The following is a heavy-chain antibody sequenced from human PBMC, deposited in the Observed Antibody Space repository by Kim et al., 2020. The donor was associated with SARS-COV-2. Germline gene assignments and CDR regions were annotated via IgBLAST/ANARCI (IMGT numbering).Heavy chain of an antibody. Sequence: GGSLRLSCAASGLTFSNHWMSWVRQAPGRGLEWVASIKQDGSEKYYVDSVKGRCTISRDNARNSLVLQMNSLRAEDTAVYYCARDRTEYYDILTGYYYGMDVWGQGTTVTVSS. V-gene: IGHV3-7*01. CDR1: GLTFSNHW. J-gene: IGHJ6*02. D-gene: IGHD3-9*01. CDR2: IKQDGSEK. CDR3: ARDRTEYYDILTGYYYGMDV.